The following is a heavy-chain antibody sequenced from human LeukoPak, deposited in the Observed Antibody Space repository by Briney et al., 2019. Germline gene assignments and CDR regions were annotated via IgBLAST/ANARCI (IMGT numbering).Heavy chain of an antibody. D-gene: IGHD4-23*01. J-gene: IGHJ4*02. CDR2: ISYDGSNK. V-gene: IGHV3-30*18. Sequence: PGGSLRLSCAASGFTFSSYGMHWVRQAPGKGLEWVAVISYDGSNKYYADSVKGRFTISRDNSKNTLYLQMNSLRAEDTAVYFCAKRWVYGGPFDFWGQGTLVTVSS. CDR3: AKRWVYGGPFDF. CDR1: GFTFSSYG.